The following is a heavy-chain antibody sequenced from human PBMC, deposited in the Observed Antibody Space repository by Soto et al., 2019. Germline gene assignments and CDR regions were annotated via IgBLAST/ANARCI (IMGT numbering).Heavy chain of an antibody. Sequence: PGESLKISCKGSGYTFISYWIAWVRQMPGKGLEWMGIVYPGDSDTRYSPSFQGRVTMSADKSISTAYLQWNSLKASDTAIYYCARPHLMGATVSLFDLWGQGTLVTVSS. D-gene: IGHD1-26*01. CDR1: GYTFISYW. V-gene: IGHV5-51*01. CDR2: VYPGDSDT. J-gene: IGHJ4*02. CDR3: ARPHLMGATVSLFDL.